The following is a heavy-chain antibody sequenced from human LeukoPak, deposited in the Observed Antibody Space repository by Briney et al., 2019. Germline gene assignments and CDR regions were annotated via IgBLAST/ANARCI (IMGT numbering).Heavy chain of an antibody. CDR1: GFTYYDYA. CDR2: ASYYFGKQ. V-gene: IGHV3-23*01. J-gene: IGHJ4*02. CDR3: AKAGIGADGAGFLCEY. Sequence: GGSLTLYCAASGFTYYDYAMSWVRQARGKGLEWVSTASYYFGKQQHADSVRGRFTVSRDNSRNTVSLQMSSLRVEDTGIYCCAKAGIGADGAGFLCEYWGQGTLVTVSS. D-gene: IGHD1-1*01.